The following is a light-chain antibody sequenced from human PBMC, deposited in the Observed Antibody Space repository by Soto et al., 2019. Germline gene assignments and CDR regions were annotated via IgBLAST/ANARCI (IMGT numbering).Light chain of an antibody. V-gene: IGKV3-20*01. Sequence: EIVLTQSPGTLSLSPGERATLSCRASQSVSSSYLAWYQQKPGQAPRLLIYGASSRATGIPDRFSGSGSGTDFPLTISRLEPEDVAVYYCQQYDSSPVTFGPGTKVDIK. CDR3: QQYDSSPVT. CDR2: GAS. J-gene: IGKJ3*01. CDR1: QSVSSSY.